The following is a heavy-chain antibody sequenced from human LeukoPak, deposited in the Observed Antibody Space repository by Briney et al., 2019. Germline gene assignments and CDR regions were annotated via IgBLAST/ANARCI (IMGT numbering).Heavy chain of an antibody. D-gene: IGHD6-13*01. V-gene: IGHV3-48*01. CDR1: GFTFSSYA. CDR2: ISSSSSTI. J-gene: IGHJ4*02. Sequence: GGSLRLSCAASGFTFSSYAMHWVRQAPGKGLEWVSYISSSSSTIYYADSVKGRFTISRDNAKNSLYLQMNSLRAEDTAVYYCARVGIAAAGPFDYWGQGTLVTVSS. CDR3: ARVGIAAAGPFDY.